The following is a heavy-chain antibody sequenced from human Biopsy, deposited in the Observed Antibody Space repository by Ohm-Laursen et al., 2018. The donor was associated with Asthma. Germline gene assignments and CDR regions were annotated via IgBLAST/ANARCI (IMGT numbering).Heavy chain of an antibody. CDR2: INPNGGAT. Sequence: ASVKVSCKASAYTFIGYHLHWVRQAPGEGLEWLGRINPNGGATIYAQKFQGRVTMTRDTSISTAYMELSRLTSDDTAVYYCARVQKSPGDRWFDPWGQGTLVTVSS. CDR3: ARVQKSPGDRWFDP. J-gene: IGHJ5*02. CDR1: AYTFIGYH. D-gene: IGHD7-27*01. V-gene: IGHV1-2*06.